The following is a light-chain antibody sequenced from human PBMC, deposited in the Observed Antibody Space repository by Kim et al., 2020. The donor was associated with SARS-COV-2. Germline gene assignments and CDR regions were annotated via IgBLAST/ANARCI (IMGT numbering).Light chain of an antibody. V-gene: IGKV3-11*01. CDR1: QSLSSS. CDR2: DAS. J-gene: IGKJ2*01. Sequence: EIVLTQYPTTLPLSPGERATLSCRASQSLSSSLAWYQQRPGQAPRLLIYDASTRATGIPTRFSGSGFGTVFTLTITSLEPEDFAVYYCQQRGTFGQGTKLEI. CDR3: QQRGT.